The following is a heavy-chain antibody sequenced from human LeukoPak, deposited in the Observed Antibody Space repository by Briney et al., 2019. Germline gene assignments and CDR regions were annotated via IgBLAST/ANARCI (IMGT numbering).Heavy chain of an antibody. CDR1: GFTFSSYA. V-gene: IGHV3-23*01. D-gene: IGHD3-10*01. J-gene: IGHJ4*02. CDR3: AREGGLGSLDY. Sequence: GGSLRLSCAASGFTFSSYAMSWVRQAPGKGLEWVSAISGSGGSTYYADSVKGRFTISRDNAKNSLYLQMNSLRAEDTAVYYCAREGGLGSLDYWGQGTLVTVSS. CDR2: ISGSGGST.